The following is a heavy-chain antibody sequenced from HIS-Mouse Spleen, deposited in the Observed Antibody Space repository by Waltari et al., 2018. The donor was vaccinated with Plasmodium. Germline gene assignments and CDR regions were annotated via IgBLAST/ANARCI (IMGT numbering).Heavy chain of an antibody. CDR3: ARLRYSYGYFDY. Sequence: QVQLQESGPGLVKPSETLSLTCTVSGGSIRSYHWSWLRQPPGKGLEWIGYIYYSGSTNYNPSLKSRVTISVDTSKNQFSLKLSSVTAADTAVYYCARLRYSYGYFDYWGQGTLVTVSS. CDR1: GGSIRSYH. V-gene: IGHV4-59*08. CDR2: IYYSGST. J-gene: IGHJ4*02. D-gene: IGHD5-18*01.